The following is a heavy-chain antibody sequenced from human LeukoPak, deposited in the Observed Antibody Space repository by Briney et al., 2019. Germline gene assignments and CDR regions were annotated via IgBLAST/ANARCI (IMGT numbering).Heavy chain of an antibody. CDR1: GGSISSGGYY. CDR3: AREAKDDAFDI. CDR2: IYYSGST. V-gene: IGHV4-31*03. J-gene: IGHJ3*02. Sequence: PSETLSLTCTVSGGSISSGGYYWSWLRQHPGKGLEWIGYIYYSGSTYYNPSLKSRVTISVDTSKNQFSLKLSSVTAADTAVYYCAREAKDDAFDIWGQGTMVTVSS.